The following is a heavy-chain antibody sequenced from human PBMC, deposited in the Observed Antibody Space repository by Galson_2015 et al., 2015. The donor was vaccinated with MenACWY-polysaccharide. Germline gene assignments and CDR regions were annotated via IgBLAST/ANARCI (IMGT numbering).Heavy chain of an antibody. CDR1: GLTFSNFW. D-gene: IGHD3-10*01. CDR3: ARERWVRGVFFDQ. Sequence: SLRLSCAASGLTFSNFWMSWVRQAPGKELEWVASIKQDGSVKYLVDSVKGRFTISRDNAENSLFLQMNSLRAEDTAVYYCARERWVRGVFFDQWGQGTLVTVSS. J-gene: IGHJ4*02. CDR2: IKQDGSVK. V-gene: IGHV3-7*01.